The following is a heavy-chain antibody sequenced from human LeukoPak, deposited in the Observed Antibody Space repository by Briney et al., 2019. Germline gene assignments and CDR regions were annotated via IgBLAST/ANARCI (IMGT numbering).Heavy chain of an antibody. CDR3: ARDLHGEYLFDY. D-gene: IGHD4-17*01. V-gene: IGHV3-21*01. J-gene: IGHJ4*02. Sequence: GGSLRLSCAASGFTFSSYSMNWVRQAPGKGLEWVSSISSSSSYIYYADSVKGRFTISRDNAKNSLYLQMNSLRAEDTAVYYCARDLHGEYLFDYWGQGTLVTVSS. CDR2: ISSSSSYI. CDR1: GFTFSSYS.